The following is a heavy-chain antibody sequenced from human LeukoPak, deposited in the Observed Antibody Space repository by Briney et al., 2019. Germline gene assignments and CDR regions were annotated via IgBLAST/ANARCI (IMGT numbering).Heavy chain of an antibody. Sequence: SETLSLTCTVSGGSISSYYWSWIRQPPGKGLEWIGYIFHGRTFYSPSLKSRAAISVDTSKNQFTLRLTSVTAADTAVYFCASAVDYYYDSSGFRYWGQGTLVPVSS. CDR2: IFHGRT. CDR3: ASAVDYYYDSSGFRY. CDR1: GGSISSYY. J-gene: IGHJ4*02. V-gene: IGHV4-59*06. D-gene: IGHD3-22*01.